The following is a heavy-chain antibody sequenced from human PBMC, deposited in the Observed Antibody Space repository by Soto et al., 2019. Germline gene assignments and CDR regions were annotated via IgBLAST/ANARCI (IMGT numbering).Heavy chain of an antibody. Sequence: EVQLVESGGGWLRPGESLRLSGEASGFSFSGAWRNWVGQPPGKGLGWVGLIRSKTSGGTADYAAPVKGRFTVSRDDSKNTLYLQMNSLKTEDTAMYYCTWKGATFDYWGQGTLVTVSS. J-gene: IGHJ4*02. CDR3: TWKGATFDY. D-gene: IGHD1-26*01. CDR2: IRSKTSGGTA. V-gene: IGHV3-15*01. CDR1: GFSFSGAW.